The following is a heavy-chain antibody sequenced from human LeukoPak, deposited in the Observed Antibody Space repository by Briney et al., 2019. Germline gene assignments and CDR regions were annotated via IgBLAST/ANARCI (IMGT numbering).Heavy chain of an antibody. CDR2: IYSGGDT. V-gene: IGHV3-53*01. Sequence: GGSLRLSCAVSGFTVSTNYMTWVRQAPGKGLEWVSVIYSGGDTYYADSMKGRFTVSRDNSKNTLYLQMNSLRAEDTAVYYCARGGGGGNPLDYWGQGTLVTVSS. D-gene: IGHD1-14*01. J-gene: IGHJ4*02. CDR1: GFTVSTNY. CDR3: ARGGGGGNPLDY.